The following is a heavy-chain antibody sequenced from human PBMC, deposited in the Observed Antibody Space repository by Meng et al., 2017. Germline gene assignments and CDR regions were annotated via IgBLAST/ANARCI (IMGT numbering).Heavy chain of an antibody. J-gene: IGHJ5*02. CDR1: GGSFSCYY. V-gene: IGHV4-34*01. CDR3: ARGRSIVATRVAWFDP. D-gene: IGHD5-12*01. CDR2: INHSGST. Sequence: QLQLHQCAAGCLKPSETLPPPFATYGGSFSCYYWCWMRQPPGKGLEWLWEINHSGSTNYNPSLKSRVTISVDTSKNQFSLKLSSVTAADTAVYYCARGRSIVATRVAWFDPWGQGTLVTVAS.